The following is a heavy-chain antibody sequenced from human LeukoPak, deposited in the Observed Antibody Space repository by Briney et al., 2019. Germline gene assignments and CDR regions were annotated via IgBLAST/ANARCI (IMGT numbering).Heavy chain of an antibody. J-gene: IGHJ3*01. D-gene: IGHD1-14*01. CDR3: VVAVEPPGSDGFDV. CDR1: GFTFGNSW. V-gene: IGHV3-74*01. CDR2: INADGTTT. Sequence: PGGSLRLSCAASGFTFGNSWVHWVRQAPGKGLVWVSLINADGTTTTYADSVKGRFTISRDNARNTVSLQMNSLTIEDTAVYYCVVAVEPPGSDGFDVRGQGTMIAVSS.